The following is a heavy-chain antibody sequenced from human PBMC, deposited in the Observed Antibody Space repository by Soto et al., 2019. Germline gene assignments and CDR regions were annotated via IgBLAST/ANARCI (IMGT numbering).Heavy chain of an antibody. J-gene: IGHJ4*02. V-gene: IGHV3-30*03. CDR3: TWGFLEWLLRYYFDY. Sequence: QVQLVESGGGVVQPGRSLRLSCAASGFTFSSYGMHWVRQAPGKGLEWVAVISYDGSNKYYADSVKGRFTISRDNSKNTLYLQMNSLRAEDTAVYYCTWGFLEWLLRYYFDYWGQGTLVTVSS. CDR2: ISYDGSNK. CDR1: GFTFSSYG. D-gene: IGHD3-3*01.